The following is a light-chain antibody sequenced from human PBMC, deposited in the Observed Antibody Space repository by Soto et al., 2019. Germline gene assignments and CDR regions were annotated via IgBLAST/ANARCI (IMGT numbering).Light chain of an antibody. V-gene: IGLV2-8*01. CDR2: EVS. CDR1: SSDVGAYKY. J-gene: IGLJ3*02. CDR3: TSYVGSNIWV. Sequence: QSALTQPPSASGSSGQSVTISCTGTSSDVGAYKYVSWYQQYPGKAPKLMIYEVSKRPSGVPDHFSGSKSGNTASLTVSGLQAEDEADYYCTSYVGSNIWVFGGGTKLTVL.